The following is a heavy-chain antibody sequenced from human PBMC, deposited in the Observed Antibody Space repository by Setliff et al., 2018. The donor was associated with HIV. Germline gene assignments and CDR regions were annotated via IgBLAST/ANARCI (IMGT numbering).Heavy chain of an antibody. Sequence: ASVKVSCKASGYTFSSNYVHWVRQAPGQGREWMGLINPTGDITFYPQQFQARVTMTRDTSTCTVYLELRGLRSEATAVYFCASKGGSENYHDLAAFDIWGQGTLVTVSS. CDR1: GYTFSSNY. J-gene: IGHJ3*02. V-gene: IGHV1-46*01. CDR3: ASKGGSENYHDLAAFDI. CDR2: INPTGDIT. D-gene: IGHD3-10*01.